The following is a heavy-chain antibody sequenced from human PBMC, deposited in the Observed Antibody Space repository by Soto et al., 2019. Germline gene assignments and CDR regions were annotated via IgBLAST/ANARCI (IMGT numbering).Heavy chain of an antibody. CDR1: GFNFDEYG. Sequence: SLRLSCAVSGFNFDEYGMHWVRQAPGKGLEWVAVISWNSGYIGYADSVKGRFTISRDNAKNSVYLQMSSLRLEDTALYYCARDITSGPPYTASPELDYWGQGTLVTVSS. CDR3: ARDITSGPPYTASPELDY. V-gene: IGHV3-9*01. J-gene: IGHJ4*02. CDR2: ISWNSGYI. D-gene: IGHD2-2*02.